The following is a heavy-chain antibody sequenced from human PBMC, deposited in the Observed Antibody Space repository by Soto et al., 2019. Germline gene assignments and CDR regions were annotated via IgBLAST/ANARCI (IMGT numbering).Heavy chain of an antibody. J-gene: IGHJ5*02. CDR2: IIPIFGTA. D-gene: IGHD2-15*01. CDR1: GGTFSSYA. CDR3: ARVEDCSGGRCSGANWFYP. V-gene: IGHV1-69*12. Sequence: QVHLVQSGAEVKKPGSSVKVSCKASGGTFSSYAISWVRQAPGQGLELMGGIIPIFGTANYAQKFQGRVTITADESTSTAYMELSSLRSEDTAVYYCARVEDCSGGRCSGANWFYPWGQGTLVTVSS.